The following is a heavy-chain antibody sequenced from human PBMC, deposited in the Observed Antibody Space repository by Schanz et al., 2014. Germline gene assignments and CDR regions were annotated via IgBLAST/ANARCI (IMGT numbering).Heavy chain of an antibody. D-gene: IGHD3-10*01. CDR1: GFNFITFA. CDR3: ARAPPLVRGIAGWFGP. V-gene: IGHV3-23*04. J-gene: IGHJ5*02. Sequence: EVHLVESGGGLVQPGGSLRLSCAASGFNFITFAMSWVRQAPGKGPEWVSAIGGDASRTYYADSVKGRFTISRDNSKGPLYLKRNSLRADDTAVYYCARAPPLVRGIAGWFGPWGQGSLVTVSS. CDR2: IGGDASRT.